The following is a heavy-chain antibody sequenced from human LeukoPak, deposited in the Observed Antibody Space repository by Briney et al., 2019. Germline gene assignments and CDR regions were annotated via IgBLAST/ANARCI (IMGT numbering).Heavy chain of an antibody. V-gene: IGHV3-66*04. Sequence: GGSLRLSCEASEFTVSSNYMTWVRQAPGKGLEWVSLIYSVGSTYYADSVKGRSTISRDNSKNSLYLQMNSLRAEDTAVYYCARHVVAVGFDYWGQGTLVTVSS. CDR3: ARHVVAVGFDY. CDR2: IYSVGST. D-gene: IGHD3-22*01. CDR1: EFTVSSNY. J-gene: IGHJ4*02.